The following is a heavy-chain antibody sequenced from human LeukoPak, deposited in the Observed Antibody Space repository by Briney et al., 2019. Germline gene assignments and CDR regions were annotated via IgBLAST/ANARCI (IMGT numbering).Heavy chain of an antibody. Sequence: SETLSLTCTVSGGSISSYYWSWIRQPPGKGLEWIGYIYYSGSTNYNPSLKSRVTISVDTSKNQFSLKLSSVTAADTAVYYCAMLYGSGSYSPWSPFDYWGQGTLVTVSS. D-gene: IGHD3-10*01. CDR3: AMLYGSGSYSPWSPFDY. CDR2: IYYSGST. V-gene: IGHV4-59*01. J-gene: IGHJ4*02. CDR1: GGSISSYY.